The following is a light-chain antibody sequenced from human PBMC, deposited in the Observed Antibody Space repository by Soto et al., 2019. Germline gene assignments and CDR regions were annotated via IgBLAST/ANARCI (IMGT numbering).Light chain of an antibody. CDR2: AAS. J-gene: IGKJ4*02. CDR1: QCLGSN. Sequence: EVVTTQSPATLSVSPGKRATLSCSASQCLGSNLAWYQQKPGQPPRLLIYAASTRATGDPGRFSHSGSGTAFTLTCISVRYEDFTVYYCQQYNHWPLTVGGGTK. CDR3: QQYNHWPLT. V-gene: IGKV3-15*01.